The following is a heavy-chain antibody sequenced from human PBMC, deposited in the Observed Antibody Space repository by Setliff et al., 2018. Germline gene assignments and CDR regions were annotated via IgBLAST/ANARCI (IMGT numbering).Heavy chain of an antibody. CDR1: GFTFSNYW. V-gene: IGHV3-7*01. J-gene: IGHJ1*01. CDR2: IKQDGSEI. D-gene: IGHD3-22*01. CDR3: ARVGRIGYYESFQY. Sequence: GGSLRLSCAASGFTFSNYWMTWVRQAPGRGLEWVANIKQDGSEISYVDSVKGRFTISRDNAKNSLYLQINSLRVEDTAVYYCARVGRIGYYESFQYWGQGTLVTV.